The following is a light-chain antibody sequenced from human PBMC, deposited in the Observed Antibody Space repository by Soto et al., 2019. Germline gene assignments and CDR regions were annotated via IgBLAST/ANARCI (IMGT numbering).Light chain of an antibody. V-gene: IGLV2-14*01. CDR1: SSDVGGYNC. CDR3: SSYTSSSTLNYV. CDR2: DVS. Sequence: QSALTQPASVSGSPGQSITISCTGTSSDVGGYNCVSWYQQHPGKAPKLMIYDVSNRPSGVSNRFSVSKSGNTASLTISGLQAEDEADYYCSSYTSSSTLNYVFGTGTQLTVL. J-gene: IGLJ1*01.